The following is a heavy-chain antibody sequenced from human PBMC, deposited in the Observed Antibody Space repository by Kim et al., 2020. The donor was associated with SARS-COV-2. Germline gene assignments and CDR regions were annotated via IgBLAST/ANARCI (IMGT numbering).Heavy chain of an antibody. CDR2: ISGSGSST. CDR1: GFTFSTYA. D-gene: IGHD3-10*01. CDR3: AKEARSYGSGSYSQDY. J-gene: IGHJ4*02. V-gene: IGHV3-23*01. Sequence: GGSLRLSCAASGFTFSTYAMSWVRQAPGKGLEWVSAISGSGSSTYYADSVKGRFTISRDNSKNTLYLQMNSLRAEDTAVYYCAKEARSYGSGSYSQDYWGQGTLVTVSS.